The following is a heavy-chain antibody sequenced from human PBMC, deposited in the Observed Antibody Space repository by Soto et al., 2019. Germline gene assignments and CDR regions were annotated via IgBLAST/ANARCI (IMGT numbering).Heavy chain of an antibody. J-gene: IGHJ2*01. Sequence: QVQLQESGPGLVKPSQTLSLTCTVSGGSISGGVYYWSWIRQPPGKGLEWIGATFDSGGTYYNPSLKSRVTISVDPSKNQFSLRRSSVTAADTAVYYCAREIIPLTTDWYFDLWGRGTLVTVSS. D-gene: IGHD4-17*01. CDR1: GGSISGGVYY. V-gene: IGHV4-30-4*01. CDR3: AREIIPLTTDWYFDL. CDR2: TFDSGGT.